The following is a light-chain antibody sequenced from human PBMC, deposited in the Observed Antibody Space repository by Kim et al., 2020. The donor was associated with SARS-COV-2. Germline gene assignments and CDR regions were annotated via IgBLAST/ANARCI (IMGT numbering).Light chain of an antibody. Sequence: DIVLTQSPSTLSVSPGDTATLSCRASLEFVSSYLAWYQHKPGQTPRLLMYASSSRATGTPDRFSASGSGTDFTLTISRVETDDFAIYYCQQYATTPYTFGQGTKLEI. CDR3: QQYATTPYT. V-gene: IGKV3-20*01. CDR2: ASS. J-gene: IGKJ2*01. CDR1: LEFVSSY.